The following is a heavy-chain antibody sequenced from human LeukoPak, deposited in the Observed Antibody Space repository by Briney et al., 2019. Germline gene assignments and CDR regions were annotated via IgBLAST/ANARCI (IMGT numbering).Heavy chain of an antibody. Sequence: GGSLRLSFAASGFTFSSYGMHWVRQAPGKGLEWMALISYDGSNKDYADSVKGRVTISRDNSKNTLYLQMNSLRVEDTAVYYCATRGGVGRNNWFDPWGQGTLVTVSS. D-gene: IGHD3-16*01. CDR1: GFTFSSYG. V-gene: IGHV3-30*03. J-gene: IGHJ5*02. CDR2: ISYDGSNK. CDR3: ATRGGVGRNNWFDP.